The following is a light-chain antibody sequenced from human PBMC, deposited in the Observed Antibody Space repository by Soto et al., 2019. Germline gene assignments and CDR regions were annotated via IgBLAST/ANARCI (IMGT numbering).Light chain of an antibody. V-gene: IGKV3-11*01. J-gene: IGKJ4*01. Sequence: EIVLTQSPATLSLSPWERATLSCRASQSVSNYLAWYQQKPDQAPRLLIYDASNRATGIPARFSGSGSGTDFTLTISSLEPEDFVVYYCQQRTNWQELTFGGGTKVEI. CDR2: DAS. CDR1: QSVSNY. CDR3: QQRTNWQELT.